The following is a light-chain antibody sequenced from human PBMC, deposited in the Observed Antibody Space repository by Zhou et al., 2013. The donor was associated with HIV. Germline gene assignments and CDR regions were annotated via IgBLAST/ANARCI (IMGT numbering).Light chain of an antibody. Sequence: AIRMTQSPSSLSASTGDRVTITCRASQGISSYLAWYQQKPGKAPKLLIYAASTLQSGVPSRFSGSGSGTEFTLTISSLQPDDFATYYCQQYSTLWTFGQGTKVEIK. V-gene: IGKV1-8*01. CDR3: QQYSTLWT. CDR2: AAS. J-gene: IGKJ1*01. CDR1: QGISSY.